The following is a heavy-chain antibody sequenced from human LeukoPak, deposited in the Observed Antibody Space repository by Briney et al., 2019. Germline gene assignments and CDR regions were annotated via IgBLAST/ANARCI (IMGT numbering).Heavy chain of an antibody. V-gene: IGHV6-1*01. J-gene: IGHJ4*02. CDR2: TYYRSKWYN. CDR3: VREYSSTFDY. D-gene: IGHD6-13*01. Sequence: SQTLSLTCAISGDSVSTNSAAWNWIRQSPWRGLEWLGRTYYRSKWYNAYAVSVKSRITINPDTSKNQLSLHLNSVTPGDTAVYYCVREYSSTFDYWGQGTLVTVSS. CDR1: GDSVSTNSAA.